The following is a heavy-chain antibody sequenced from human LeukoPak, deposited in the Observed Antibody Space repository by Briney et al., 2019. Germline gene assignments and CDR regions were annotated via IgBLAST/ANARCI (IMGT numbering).Heavy chain of an antibody. J-gene: IGHJ5*02. D-gene: IGHD5-12*01. Sequence: SVKVSCKASGGTFSNYAITWVRQAPGQGLQWVGRVVPIFGTTSYAQNFQGRATVSADESTNTAYMELNNLQSEDTAVYYCARDQGMLATWGWFDPWGQGALVTVSS. CDR1: GGTFSNYA. V-gene: IGHV1-69*13. CDR2: VVPIFGTT. CDR3: ARDQGMLATWGWFDP.